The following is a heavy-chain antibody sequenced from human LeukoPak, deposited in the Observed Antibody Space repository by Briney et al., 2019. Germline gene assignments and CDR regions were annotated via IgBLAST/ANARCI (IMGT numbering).Heavy chain of an antibody. Sequence: AGSLRLSCAASGFTFSDYYMSWIRPAPGKGLEWVSYISSSGSTIYYADSVKGRFTISRDNAKNSLYLQMNSLRAEDTAVYYCARERERSDWFDPWGQGTLVTVSS. CDR3: ARERERSDWFDP. J-gene: IGHJ5*02. CDR1: GFTFSDYY. CDR2: ISSSGSTI. V-gene: IGHV3-11*01. D-gene: IGHD5-24*01.